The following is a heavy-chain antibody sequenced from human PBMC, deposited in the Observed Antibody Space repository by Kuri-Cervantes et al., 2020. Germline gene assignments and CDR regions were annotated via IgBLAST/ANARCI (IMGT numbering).Heavy chain of an antibody. J-gene: IGHJ4*02. D-gene: IGHD1-26*01. Sequence: SGPTLVKPTQTLTLTCTFSGFSLSTSGMRVSWIRQPPGKALEWLTVIYWDDNNRYRPSLKRRLTITKDTSKNQVVLTMTSMDPMDAATYYCAHRSLVGAPHFDYWGQGIPVTVSS. CDR3: AHRSLVGAPHFDY. CDR1: GFSLSTSGMR. V-gene: IGHV2-5*08. CDR2: IYWDDNN.